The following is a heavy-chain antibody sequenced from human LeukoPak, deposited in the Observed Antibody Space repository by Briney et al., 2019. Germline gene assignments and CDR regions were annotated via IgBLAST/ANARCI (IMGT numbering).Heavy chain of an antibody. J-gene: IGHJ4*02. CDR3: ARSPDILTGENFDY. CDR2: INLNSGGT. CDR1: GYTFTGYY. V-gene: IGHV1-2*02. D-gene: IGHD3-9*01. Sequence: APVKVSCKASGYTFTGYYMHWVRQAPGQGLEWMGWINLNSGGTNYAQKFQDRVTMTRDTSISTAYMELSRLRFDDTAVYYCARSPDILTGENFDYWGQGTLVTVSS.